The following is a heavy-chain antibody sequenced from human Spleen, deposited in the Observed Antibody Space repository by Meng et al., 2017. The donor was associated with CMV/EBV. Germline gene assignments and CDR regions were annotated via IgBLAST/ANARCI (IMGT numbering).Heavy chain of an antibody. V-gene: IGHV3-13*01. CDR3: ARDLPFDWLSGMDV. Sequence: GGSLRLSCAASGFTFSTYDMHWIRQATGKGLEWVLGIGTAGDTYYADSVKGRFTISRENAKNSLYLQMNSLRAEDTAVYYCARDLPFDWLSGMDVWGQGTTVTVSS. CDR2: IGTAGDT. D-gene: IGHD3-9*01. CDR1: GFTFSTYD. J-gene: IGHJ6*02.